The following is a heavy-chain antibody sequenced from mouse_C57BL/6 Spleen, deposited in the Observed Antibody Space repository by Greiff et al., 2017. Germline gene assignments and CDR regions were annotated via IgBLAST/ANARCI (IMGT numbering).Heavy chain of an antibody. D-gene: IGHD2-5*01. CDR2: IRNKANGYTT. CDR3: ARYPPAGYSNYGYFDV. CDR1: GFTFTDYY. Sequence: EVMLVESGGGLVQPGGSLSLSCAASGFTFTDYYMSWVRQPPGKALEWLGFIRNKANGYTTEYSASVKGRFTISRDNSQSILYLQMNALSAEDSATYYCARYPPAGYSNYGYFDVWGTGTTVTVSS. J-gene: IGHJ1*03. V-gene: IGHV7-3*01.